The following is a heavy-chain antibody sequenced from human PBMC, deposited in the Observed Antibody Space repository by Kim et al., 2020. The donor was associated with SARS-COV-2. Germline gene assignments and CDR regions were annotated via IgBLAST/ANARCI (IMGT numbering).Heavy chain of an antibody. CDR1: GYSFTSYW. Sequence: GESLKISCKGSGYSFTSYWISWVRQMPGKGLEWMGRIDPSDSYTNYSPSFQGHVTISADKSISTAYLQWSSLKASDTAMYYCASHPGQMYSSSWFDPWGQGTLVTVSS. CDR3: ASHPGQMYSSSWFDP. J-gene: IGHJ5*02. D-gene: IGHD6-6*01. CDR2: IDPSDSYT. V-gene: IGHV5-10-1*01.